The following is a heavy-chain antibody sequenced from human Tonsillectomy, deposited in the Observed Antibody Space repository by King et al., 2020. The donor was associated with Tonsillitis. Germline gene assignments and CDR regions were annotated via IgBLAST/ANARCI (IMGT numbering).Heavy chain of an antibody. V-gene: IGHV3-23*04. J-gene: IGHJ4*02. CDR1: GFTFSSYR. D-gene: IGHD3-22*01. Sequence: VQLVESGGGLVQPGGSLRLSCAASGFTFSSYRMSWVRQAPGKGLEWVSAITGSGDSTYYADSVKGRFTISRDNSKNMLSLQMSSLRAEDTAVYYCAKGGITMKREGPDYWGQGTLVIVSS. CDR3: AKGGITMKREGPDY. CDR2: ITGSGDST.